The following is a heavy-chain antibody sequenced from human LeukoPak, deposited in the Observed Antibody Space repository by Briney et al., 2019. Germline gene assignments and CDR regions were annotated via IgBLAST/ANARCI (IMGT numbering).Heavy chain of an antibody. CDR2: ISAYNGNT. CDR3: AREHYDSSGYPVYYYYGMDV. V-gene: IGHV1-18*01. J-gene: IGHJ6*02. Sequence: ASVKVSRKASGYTFTSYGISWVRQAPGQGLEWMGWISAYNGNTNYAQKLQGRVTMTTDTSTSTAYMELRSLRSDDTAVYYCAREHYDSSGYPVYYYYGMDVWGQGTTVTVSS. D-gene: IGHD3-22*01. CDR1: GYTFTSYG.